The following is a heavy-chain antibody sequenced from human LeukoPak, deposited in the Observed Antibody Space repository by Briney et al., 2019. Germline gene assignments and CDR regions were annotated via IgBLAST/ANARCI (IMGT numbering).Heavy chain of an antibody. J-gene: IGHJ6*03. CDR1: GFTFSSYA. CDR2: VAYDGSSK. V-gene: IGHV3-30*04. Sequence: GGSLRLSCAASGFTFSSYALHWVRHAPGKGLEWVAFVAYDGSSKYYRDSVKGRSIISKDYSTNTLYLQMDSLRGDDTAVYYCARDGVTRRYNMYFYMAVWGKGTTVTVSS. CDR3: ARDGVTRRYNMYFYMAV. D-gene: IGHD1-1*01.